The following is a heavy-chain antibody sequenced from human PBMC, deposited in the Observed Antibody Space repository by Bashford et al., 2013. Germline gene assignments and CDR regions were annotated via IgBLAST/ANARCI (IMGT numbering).Heavy chain of an antibody. V-gene: IGHV3-74*01. CDR2: INKDGSGT. J-gene: IGHJ4*02. CDR3: TRIGEGS. D-gene: IGHD2-21*01. Sequence: VRQAPGKGLVWVSRINKDGSGTSYADSVKGRFTISRDNAKNTLYLQMSSLRAEDTAVYYCTRIGEGSWGQGTLVTVSS.